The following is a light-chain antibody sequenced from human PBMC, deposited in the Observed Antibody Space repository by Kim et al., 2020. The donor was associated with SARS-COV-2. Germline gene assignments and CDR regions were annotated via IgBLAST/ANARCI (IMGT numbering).Light chain of an antibody. CDR2: DVT. Sequence: GQSVTIACTGTSSDVGRYTSVTWYQHHPGKAPKLMISDVTDRPSGVPDRFSGFKSGNTASLTISGLQAEDEADYYCCSYAGRYTWIFGGGTKLTVL. CDR3: CSYAGRYTWI. V-gene: IGLV2-11*02. J-gene: IGLJ2*01. CDR1: SSDVGRYTS.